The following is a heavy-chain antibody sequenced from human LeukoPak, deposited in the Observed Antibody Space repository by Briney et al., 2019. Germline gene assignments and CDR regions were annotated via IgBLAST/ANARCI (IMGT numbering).Heavy chain of an antibody. D-gene: IGHD5-24*01. Sequence: GASVKVSCKASGYTFTGYYMHWVRQAPGQGLEWMGWINPNSGGTNYAQKFQGRVTMTRDTSISTAYMELSRLRSDDTAVYYCARDREDGYNPVLWGYWGQGTLVTVSS. CDR3: ARDREDGYNPVLWGY. CDR2: INPNSGGT. CDR1: GYTFTGYY. J-gene: IGHJ4*02. V-gene: IGHV1-2*02.